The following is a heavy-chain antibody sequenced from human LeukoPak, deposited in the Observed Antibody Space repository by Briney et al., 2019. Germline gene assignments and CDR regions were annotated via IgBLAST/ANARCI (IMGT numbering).Heavy chain of an antibody. V-gene: IGHV3-7*03. CDR2: IKQDESEK. Sequence: GGSLRLSCAASGFSLSRYWMSWVRQAPGEGLEWVANIKQDESEKDYVDSVKGRFTISRDNSKNTLYLQMNSLRAEDTAVYYCAKGTEYYYGSGSYRYWGQGTLVTVSS. D-gene: IGHD3-10*01. J-gene: IGHJ4*02. CDR3: AKGTEYYYGSGSYRY. CDR1: GFSLSRYW.